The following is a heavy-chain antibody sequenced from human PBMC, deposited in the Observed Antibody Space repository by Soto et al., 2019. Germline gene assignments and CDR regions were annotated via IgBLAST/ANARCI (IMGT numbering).Heavy chain of an antibody. CDR3: ARGFMITFGGVTEDY. J-gene: IGHJ4*02. D-gene: IGHD3-16*01. Sequence: QVQLQESGPGLVKPSQTLSLTCIVSGGSISSGGYYWSWIRQHPGKGLEWIGYIYYSGSTYYNPSLKSRVTISVDTSKNQFSLKLSSVTAADTAVYYCARGFMITFGGVTEDYWGQGTLVTVSS. CDR2: IYYSGST. V-gene: IGHV4-31*03. CDR1: GGSISSGGYY.